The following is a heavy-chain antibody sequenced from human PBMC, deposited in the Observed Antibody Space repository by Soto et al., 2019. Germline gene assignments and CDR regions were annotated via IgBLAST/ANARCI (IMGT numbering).Heavy chain of an antibody. V-gene: IGHV2-5*02. J-gene: IGHJ3*01. Sequence: SGPTLVNPTQTLQLTCSLSGNSITTYGVGVGWVRQPPGKALEWLAFTYWDDDNRYNPSLKSRLSTMKDISRNQVVLTMTNMDPADTATYYCAHRLTLTSTWNYGAFDFWGQGALVTVSS. CDR3: AHRLTLTSTWNYGAFDF. CDR1: GNSITTYGVG. CDR2: TYWDDDN. D-gene: IGHD1-7*01.